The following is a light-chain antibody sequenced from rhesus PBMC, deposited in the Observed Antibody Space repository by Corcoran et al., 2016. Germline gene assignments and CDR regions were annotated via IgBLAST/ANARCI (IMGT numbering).Light chain of an antibody. J-gene: IGKJ3*01. CDR1: ENVNNY. V-gene: IGKV1-74*01. CDR3: QHGYGAPFT. Sequence: DIQMTQSPSSLSASVGDTVTITCRASENVNNYLNWYQQKPGKAPKLLIYKASTLQSGVPSRFSGSGAGTDYTFTISSLQPEDVATYYGQHGYGAPFTFGPGTKLDIK. CDR2: KAS.